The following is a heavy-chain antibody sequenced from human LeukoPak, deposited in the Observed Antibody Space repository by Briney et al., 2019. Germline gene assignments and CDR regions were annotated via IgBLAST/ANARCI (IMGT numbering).Heavy chain of an antibody. Sequence: GSLRLSCAASGFTFSSYAMSWVRQAPGKGLEWVSAISGRGDSTYYTDSVKGRFTISRDNAKNTLYLQMISLRAEDTAVYYCAKDRDIVVVVASDAFDIWGQGTVVTVSP. CDR2: ISGRGDST. CDR1: GFTFSSYA. J-gene: IGHJ3*02. D-gene: IGHD2-15*01. V-gene: IGHV3-23*01. CDR3: AKDRDIVVVVASDAFDI.